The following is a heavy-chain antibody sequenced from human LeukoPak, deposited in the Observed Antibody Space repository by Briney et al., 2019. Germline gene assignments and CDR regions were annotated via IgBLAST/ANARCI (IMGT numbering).Heavy chain of an antibody. CDR3: ARVLGVGATGSWFDP. J-gene: IGHJ5*02. CDR2: IYYSGST. CDR1: GGSISSYY. V-gene: IGHV4-59*01. Sequence: SETLSLTCTVSGGSISSYYWSWIRQPPGKGLEWIGYIYYSGSTNYNPSLKSRVTISVDTSKNQFSLKLSSVTAADTAVYYCARVLGVGATGSWFDPWGQGTLVTVSS. D-gene: IGHD1-26*01.